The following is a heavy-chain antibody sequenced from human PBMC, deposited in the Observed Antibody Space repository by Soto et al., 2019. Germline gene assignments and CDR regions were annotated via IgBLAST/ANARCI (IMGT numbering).Heavy chain of an antibody. J-gene: IGHJ4*02. CDR3: ATNYGSGSTHFDY. V-gene: IGHV1-69*02. CDR1: GDTFSFYT. CDR2: IIPMLGMA. D-gene: IGHD3-10*01. Sequence: QVQLVQSGAEVKKPGSSVRVSCTASGDTFSFYTISWVRQAPGQGLEWMGRIIPMLGMADYPQKFQGRVTISADKSTSTAYMLLSSLGSDDTAVYFCATNYGSGSTHFDYWGQGTLVTVSS.